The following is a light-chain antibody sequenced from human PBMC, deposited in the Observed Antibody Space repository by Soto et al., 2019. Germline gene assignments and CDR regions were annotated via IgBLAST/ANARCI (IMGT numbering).Light chain of an antibody. CDR2: EVS. V-gene: IGLV2-14*01. J-gene: IGLJ2*01. CDR1: SSDVGGYNY. Sequence: QSALTQPASVSGSPGQSITISCTGTSSDVGGYNYVSWYQQHPGKAPKLMIYEVSNRPSGVSNRFSGSKSANTASLTISGLQAEDEADYYCSSYTSSHVVFGGGTKVTVL. CDR3: SSYTSSHVV.